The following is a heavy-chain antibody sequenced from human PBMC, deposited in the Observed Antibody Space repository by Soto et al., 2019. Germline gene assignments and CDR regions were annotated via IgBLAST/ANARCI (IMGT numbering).Heavy chain of an antibody. CDR1: GFTFSSYA. Sequence: GXLRLSCAASGFTFSSYAMHWVRQAPGEGLEWVAVISYDGSNKYYADSVKGRFTISRDNSKNTLHLQMNSLRAEDTAVYYCARTKPYDSSGYLFDAFDIWGQGTMVTV. J-gene: IGHJ3*02. V-gene: IGHV3-30-3*01. CDR2: ISYDGSNK. CDR3: ARTKPYDSSGYLFDAFDI. D-gene: IGHD3-22*01.